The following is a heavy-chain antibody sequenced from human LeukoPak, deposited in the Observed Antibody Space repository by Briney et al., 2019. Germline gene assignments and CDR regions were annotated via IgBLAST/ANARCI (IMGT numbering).Heavy chain of an antibody. CDR3: ARQQEVSGYFDY. V-gene: IGHV1-2*02. D-gene: IGHD3-16*02. Sequence: ASLKVSCTASGYRFTVCSMHWVRQAPGQGLEWMGWINSNSGVTNYAQNFQGRVSMTRDTSISTAYMELSRLRSDDTAVYYCARQQEVSGYFDYWGQGTLVTVSS. CDR1: GYRFTVCS. CDR2: INSNSGVT. J-gene: IGHJ4*02.